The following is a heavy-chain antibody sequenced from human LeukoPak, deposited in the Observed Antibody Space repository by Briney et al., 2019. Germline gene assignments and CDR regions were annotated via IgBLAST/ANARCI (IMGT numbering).Heavy chain of an antibody. CDR1: GGSFSGYY. V-gene: IGHV4-34*01. Sequence: PSETLSLTCAVCGGSFSGYYWSWIRQPPGKGLEWIGEINHSGSTNYNPSLKSRVTISVDTSKNQFSLKLSSVTAADTAVYYCARLYSSSGGWFDPWGQGTLVTVSS. CDR2: INHSGST. J-gene: IGHJ5*02. CDR3: ARLYSSSGGWFDP. D-gene: IGHD6-13*01.